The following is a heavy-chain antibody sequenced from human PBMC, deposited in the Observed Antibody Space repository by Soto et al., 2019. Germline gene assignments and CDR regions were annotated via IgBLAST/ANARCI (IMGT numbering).Heavy chain of an antibody. D-gene: IGHD1-26*01. CDR1: GFTFSRYT. CDR2: ISGGGGTM. J-gene: IGHJ4*02. V-gene: IGHV3-48*04. Sequence: EVQVVESGGGSVQPGGSLRLYSAASGFTFSRYTMNWVRQAPGKGLEWLSYISGGGGTMSYADSVKGRVTISRDNAKNSLYLQMDSLRAEDTAVYYCARDKSGTYSIDYWGQGTLVTVSS. CDR3: ARDKSGTYSIDY.